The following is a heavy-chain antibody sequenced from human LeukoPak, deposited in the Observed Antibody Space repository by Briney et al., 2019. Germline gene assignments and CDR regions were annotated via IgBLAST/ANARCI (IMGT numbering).Heavy chain of an antibody. CDR3: ARGKYTVLTANDAFDI. CDR1: GFTFSNSA. CDR2: ITSGSSYA. Sequence: GGSLRLSCAASGFTFSNSAMYWVRQAPGKGLEWVSSITSGSSYAYYADSVKGRFTISRDNAKNSLHLQMNSLRAEDTALYYCARGKYTVLTANDAFDIWGQGTMVTVSS. V-gene: IGHV3-21*01. J-gene: IGHJ3*02. D-gene: IGHD4-11*01.